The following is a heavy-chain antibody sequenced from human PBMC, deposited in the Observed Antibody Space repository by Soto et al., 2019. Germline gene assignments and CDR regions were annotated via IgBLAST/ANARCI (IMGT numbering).Heavy chain of an antibody. V-gene: IGHV6-1*01. CDR3: ARDWGIWSGYYGYYYYGMDV. CDR1: GDSVSSNSAA. J-gene: IGHJ6*02. D-gene: IGHD3-3*01. Sequence: SQTLSLTCVISGDSVSSNSAAWNWIRQSPSRGLEWLGRTYYRSKWYNDYAVSVKSRITINPDTSKNQFSLQLNSVTPEDTAVYYCARDWGIWSGYYGYYYYGMDVWGQGTTVTVSS. CDR2: TYYRSKWYN.